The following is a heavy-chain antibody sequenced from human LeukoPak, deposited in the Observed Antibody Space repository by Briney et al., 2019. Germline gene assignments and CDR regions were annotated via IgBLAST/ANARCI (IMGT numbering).Heavy chain of an antibody. CDR3: TTGIAVAGPDY. Sequence: GGSLRLSCAVSGFTFRNAWMSWVRQAPGKGLEWVGRIKSKTDGGTTDYAAPVKGRFTISRDDSKNTLYLQMNSLKTEDTAVYYCTTGIAVAGPDYWGQGTLVTVSS. D-gene: IGHD6-19*01. CDR2: IKSKTDGGTT. CDR1: GFTFRNAW. J-gene: IGHJ4*02. V-gene: IGHV3-15*01.